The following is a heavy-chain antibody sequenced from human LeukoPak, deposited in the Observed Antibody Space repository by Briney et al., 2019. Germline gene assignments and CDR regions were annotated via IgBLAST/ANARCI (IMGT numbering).Heavy chain of an antibody. CDR3: ARANGDQRGNAFDI. Sequence: ASVKVSCKASGYTFTGYYMHWVRQAPGQRHEWMGRINPNSGGTNYAQKFQGRVTMTRDTSISTAYMELSRLRSDDTAVYYCARANGDQRGNAFDIWGQGTMVTVSS. V-gene: IGHV1-2*06. J-gene: IGHJ3*02. D-gene: IGHD4-17*01. CDR1: GYTFTGYY. CDR2: INPNSGGT.